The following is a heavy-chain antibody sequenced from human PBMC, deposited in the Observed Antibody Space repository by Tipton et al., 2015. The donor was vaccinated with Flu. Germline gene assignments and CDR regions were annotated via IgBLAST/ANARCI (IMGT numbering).Heavy chain of an antibody. CDR1: GYTFISYG. CDR2: ISAYSGNT. Sequence: QVQLVQSGAEVKKPGASVKVSCKASGYTFISYGFSWVRQAPGQGLEWMGWISAYSGNTNYAQKFQGRVTMTTNTSTSTAYMELRSLRSDDTAVYYCARLAPKRTRNYYDRSQGDYWGQGTLVTVSS. CDR3: ARLAPKRTRNYYDRSQGDY. D-gene: IGHD3-22*01. J-gene: IGHJ4*02. V-gene: IGHV1-18*01.